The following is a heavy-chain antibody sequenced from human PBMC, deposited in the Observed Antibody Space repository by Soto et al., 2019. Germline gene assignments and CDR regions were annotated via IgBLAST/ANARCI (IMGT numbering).Heavy chain of an antibody. Sequence: QVQLQESGPGLVKPSGTLSLTCAVSGGSISSSNWWSWVRQPPGKGLEWIGEIYHSGSTNYNPSLLGRVTIAVDKSKNQFSLKLSSVTAADPAVYYCARDREEGGGYGMDVWGQGTTVTVSS. CDR2: IYHSGST. V-gene: IGHV4-4*02. CDR1: GGSISSSNW. D-gene: IGHD1-26*01. J-gene: IGHJ6*02. CDR3: ARDREEGGGYGMDV.